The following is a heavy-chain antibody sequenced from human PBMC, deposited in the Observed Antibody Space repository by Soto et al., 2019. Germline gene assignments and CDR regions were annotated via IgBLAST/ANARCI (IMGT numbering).Heavy chain of an antibody. CDR2: ISGSGVST. J-gene: IGHJ4*02. D-gene: IGHD6-13*01. V-gene: IGHV3-23*01. Sequence: EVQLLESGGGLVQPGGSLRLSCAASGFTFSSYAMSWVRQAPGKGLEWVSAISGSGVSTYHADSVKGRFTISRDKSNNTLYRQMNSLRAEDTAVYDFAKEHHYSSRWSEFDYWGQGTLVTVSS. CDR1: GFTFSSYA. CDR3: AKEHHYSSRWSEFDY.